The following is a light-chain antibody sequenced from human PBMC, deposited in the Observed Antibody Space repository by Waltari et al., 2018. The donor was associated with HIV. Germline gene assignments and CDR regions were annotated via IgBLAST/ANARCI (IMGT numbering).Light chain of an antibody. J-gene: IGLJ3*02. CDR3: QSYDTKTQWV. CDR1: SGSIGSNY. V-gene: IGLV6-57*01. CDR2: EDN. Sequence: NFMLTQPHSVSGSAGKTVTISCTRDSGSIGSNYVQWFQQRPGSSPRTLIFEDNQRPSGVSDRVSASIDSSSDSASLSISGLKTEDEGHYYCQSYDTKTQWVFGGGSKLTVL.